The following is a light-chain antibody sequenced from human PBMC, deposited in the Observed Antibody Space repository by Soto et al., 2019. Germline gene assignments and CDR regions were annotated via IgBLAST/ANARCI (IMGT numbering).Light chain of an antibody. Sequence: QSALTQPRSVXXXXXXXXXXXCTGTSSDVGGYNYVSWYQQHPGKAPKLMIYDVSKRPSGVPDRFSGSKSGNTASLTISGLQAEDEADYYCCSYAGSYYVFGTGTKLTVL. J-gene: IGLJ1*01. CDR2: DVS. V-gene: IGLV2-11*01. CDR1: SSDVGGYNY. CDR3: CSYAGSYYV.